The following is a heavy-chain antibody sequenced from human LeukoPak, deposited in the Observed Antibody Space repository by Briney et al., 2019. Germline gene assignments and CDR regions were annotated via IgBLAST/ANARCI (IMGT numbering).Heavy chain of an antibody. CDR1: GFTFSSYG. CDR2: IRYDGSNK. V-gene: IGHV3-30*02. J-gene: IGHJ4*02. CDR3: AHLGFGELSLDY. D-gene: IGHD3-10*01. Sequence: PGGSLRLSCAASGFTFSSYGMHWVRRAPGKGLEWVAFIRYDGSNKYYADSVKGRFTISRDNSKNTLYLQMNSLRAEDTAVYYCAHLGFGELSLDYWGQGTLVTVSS.